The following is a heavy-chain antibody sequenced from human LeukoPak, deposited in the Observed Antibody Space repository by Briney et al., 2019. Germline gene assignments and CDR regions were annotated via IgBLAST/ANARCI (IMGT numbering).Heavy chain of an antibody. CDR1: GYSVTCNSAA. CDR3: ASRVSAAAPGAYDI. Sequence: SQTLSLTCAISGYSVTCNSAAWTWIRQSPSRGLECLGKTYYRSNWNYDYAVSVKGRITISQDTSTKQFSLHMSSVTAENTAVYYCASRVSAAAPGAYDIWGQGTMVIVSS. J-gene: IGHJ3*02. CDR2: TYYRSNWNY. D-gene: IGHD6-13*01. V-gene: IGHV6-1*01.